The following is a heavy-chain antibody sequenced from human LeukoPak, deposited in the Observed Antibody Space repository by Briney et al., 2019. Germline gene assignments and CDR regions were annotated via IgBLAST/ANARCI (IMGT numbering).Heavy chain of an antibody. CDR2: LIGSSGST. D-gene: IGHD5-12*01. CDR3: AKGAYDYIEIGYFDS. CDR1: GLTSTNYA. Sequence: GGSLRLPCAASGLTSTNYALNWVRQAPGKGLEWVSVLIGSSGSTDYADSAKGRFTISRDTSENTLFLQMNSLRAEDTAIYYCAKGAYDYIEIGYFDSWGQGTLVTVSS. V-gene: IGHV3-23*01. J-gene: IGHJ4*02.